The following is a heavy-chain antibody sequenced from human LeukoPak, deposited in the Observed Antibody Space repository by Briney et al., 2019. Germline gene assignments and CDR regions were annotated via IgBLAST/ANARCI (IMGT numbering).Heavy chain of an antibody. J-gene: IGHJ4*02. CDR3: ATWRRRLRQSEPFDY. CDR2: ISWNSGNI. V-gene: IGHV3-9*01. D-gene: IGHD5-12*01. CDR1: GFSLDDYA. Sequence: GGSLRLSCAASGFSLDDYAMHWVRQAPGKGLEWVSGISWNSGNIDYADSVKGRFIISRDNAKNSLYLQMNSLRAEDTALYYCATWRRRLRQSEPFDYWGQGTLVTVSS.